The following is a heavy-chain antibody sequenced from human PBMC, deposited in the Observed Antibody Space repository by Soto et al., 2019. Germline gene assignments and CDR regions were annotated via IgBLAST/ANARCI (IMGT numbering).Heavy chain of an antibody. J-gene: IGHJ3*02. CDR1: GYTFTGYY. D-gene: IGHD1-26*01. CDR3: ARDPGSGAFDI. CDR2: INPNSGGT. Sequence: AAVKVPCKASGYTFTGYYMHWVRQAPGQGLEWMGWINPNSGGTNYAQKFQGWVTMTRDTSISTAYMELSRLRSDDTAVYYCARDPGSGAFDIWGQGTMVTVSS. V-gene: IGHV1-2*04.